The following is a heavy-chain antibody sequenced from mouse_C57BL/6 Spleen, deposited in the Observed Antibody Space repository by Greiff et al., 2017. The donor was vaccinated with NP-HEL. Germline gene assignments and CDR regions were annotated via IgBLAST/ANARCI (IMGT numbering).Heavy chain of an antibody. V-gene: IGHV1-18*01. J-gene: IGHJ4*01. CDR2: INPNNGGT. CDR1: GYTFTDYN. Sequence: EVQLQQSGPELVKPGASVKIPCKASGYTFTDYNMDWVKQSHGKSLEWIGDINPNNGGTIYNQKFKGKATLTVDKSSSTAYMELRSLTSEDTAVYYCARRDYSNYVGETMDYWGQGTSVTVSS. D-gene: IGHD2-5*01. CDR3: ARRDYSNYVGETMDY.